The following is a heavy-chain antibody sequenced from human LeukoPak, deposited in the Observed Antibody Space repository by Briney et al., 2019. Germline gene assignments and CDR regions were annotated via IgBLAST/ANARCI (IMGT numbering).Heavy chain of an antibody. Sequence: HPGGSLRLSCAASGFTFSSYGMHWVRQAPGKGLKWVAVISYDGSNKYYADSVKGRFTISRDNSKNTLYLQMNSLRAEDTAVYYCAKDLGWSYFDYWGQGTLVTVSS. CDR3: AKDLGWSYFDY. V-gene: IGHV3-30*18. J-gene: IGHJ4*02. CDR2: ISYDGSNK. CDR1: GFTFSSYG. D-gene: IGHD6-19*01.